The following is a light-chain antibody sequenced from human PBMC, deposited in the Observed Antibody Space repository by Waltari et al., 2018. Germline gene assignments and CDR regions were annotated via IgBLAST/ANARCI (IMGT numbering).Light chain of an antibody. V-gene: IGKV3D-15*01. CDR2: GAS. CDR1: QSVSSN. J-gene: IGKJ1*01. Sequence: EIVMTQSPVTLSVSPGERATLSCRASQSVSSNLAWYQQKPGQAPRLLSYGASTSATGMPSRFSGSGSGTEFTRTISSLQSEDFAVYYCQQYNNWPPWTFGQGTKVEIK. CDR3: QQYNNWPPWT.